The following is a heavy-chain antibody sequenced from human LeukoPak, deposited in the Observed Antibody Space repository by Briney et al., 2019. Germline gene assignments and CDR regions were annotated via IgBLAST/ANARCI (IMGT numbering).Heavy chain of an antibody. CDR1: GFTFSDYY. D-gene: IGHD3-3*01. CDR3: ARWARFLGWFGAAFDI. J-gene: IGHJ3*02. CDR2: ISSSGSTI. Sequence: GGSLRLSCAASGFTFSDYYMSWIRQAPGKGLEWVSYISSSGSTIYYADSVKGRFTISRDNAKNSLYLQMNSLRAEDTAVYYWARWARFLGWFGAAFDIWGQGTMVTVSS. V-gene: IGHV3-11*04.